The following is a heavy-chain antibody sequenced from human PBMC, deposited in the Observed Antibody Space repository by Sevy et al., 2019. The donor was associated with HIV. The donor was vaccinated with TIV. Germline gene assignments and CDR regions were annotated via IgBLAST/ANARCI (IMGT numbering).Heavy chain of an antibody. CDR3: ARDLPPSATTVAHFDY. Sequence: GGSLRLSCAASGFTFSSYEMNWVRQAPGKGLEWVSYITNSGSAEYYSDSVRGRFTISRDNTKNSLYLQMNSRRAEDTALYYCARDLPPSATTVAHFDYWGRGTLVTVSS. V-gene: IGHV3-48*03. CDR1: GFTFSSYE. D-gene: IGHD4-17*01. CDR2: ITNSGSAE. J-gene: IGHJ4*02.